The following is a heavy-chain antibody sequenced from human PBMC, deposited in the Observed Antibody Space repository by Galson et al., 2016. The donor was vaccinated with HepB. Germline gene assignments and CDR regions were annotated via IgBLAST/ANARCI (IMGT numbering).Heavy chain of an antibody. CDR1: GFTFTVYW. Sequence: SLRLSCAASGFTFTVYWMYWVRQAPGKGLVWVSHINLDGSTTTYADSVKGRFTISRDNARNTLDLQMDSLRAEVTAVYYFVSGYDAHAYGYWGQGTLVTVSS. CDR3: VSGYDAHAYGY. CDR2: INLDGSTT. D-gene: IGHD2-15*01. J-gene: IGHJ4*02. V-gene: IGHV3-74*01.